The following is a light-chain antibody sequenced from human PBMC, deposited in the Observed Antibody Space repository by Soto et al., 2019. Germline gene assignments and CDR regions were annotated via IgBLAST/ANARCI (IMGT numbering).Light chain of an antibody. CDR3: GTWDSSLNNGV. CDR2: DNN. V-gene: IGLV1-51*01. Sequence: QSVRTHPPSASSAPGHKVTISCSGSRSNIGNNFVSWYQQFPGTAPKLLIYDNNKRPSGIPDRFSGSKSGTSATLGITGLQTGDEADYYCGTWDSSLNNGVFGGGTKVTXL. J-gene: IGLJ3*02. CDR1: RSNIGNNF.